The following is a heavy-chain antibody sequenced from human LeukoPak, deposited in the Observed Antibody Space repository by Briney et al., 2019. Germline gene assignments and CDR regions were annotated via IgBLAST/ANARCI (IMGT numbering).Heavy chain of an antibody. J-gene: IGHJ4*02. V-gene: IGHV3-74*01. CDR2: IKTDGSSA. D-gene: IGHD7-27*01. CDR1: GFSFSSYW. Sequence: GGSLRLSCAASGFSFSSYWMHWVRHAPGKGRVWVSRIKTDGSSATYADSVKGRFTISRDNAKNTLYLQMSSLRAEDTAVYSSGRDHWGPVNSWGQGTLVIVSS. CDR3: GRDHWGPVNS.